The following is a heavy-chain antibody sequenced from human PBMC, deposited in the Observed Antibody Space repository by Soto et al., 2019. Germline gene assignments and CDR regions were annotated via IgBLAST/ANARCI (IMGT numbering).Heavy chain of an antibody. CDR1: GYTFTSYG. Sequence: QVQLVQSGAEVKKPGASVKVSCKASGYTFTSYGISWVRQAPGQGLEWMGWISAYNGNTNYAQKLQGRVTMTTDTSTSKAYMELRSQRSDDTAVYYCARDVVVPAVPSYYYGMDVWGQGTTVTVSS. CDR2: ISAYNGNT. CDR3: ARDVVVPAVPSYYYGMDV. D-gene: IGHD2-2*01. J-gene: IGHJ6*02. V-gene: IGHV1-18*04.